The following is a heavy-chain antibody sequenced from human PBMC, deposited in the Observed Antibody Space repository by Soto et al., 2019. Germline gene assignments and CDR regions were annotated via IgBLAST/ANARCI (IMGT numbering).Heavy chain of an antibody. V-gene: IGHV3-74*01. CDR2: INSDGSST. J-gene: IGHJ4*02. D-gene: IGHD6-13*01. CDR3: ARPPLAAAGTIY. Sequence: GGSLRLSCAASGFTFSSYWMHWVRQAPGKGLVWVSRINSDGSSTSYADSVKGRFTISRDNAKNTLYLQMNSLRAEDTAVYYCARPPLAAAGTIYWGQGTLVPVSS. CDR1: GFTFSSYW.